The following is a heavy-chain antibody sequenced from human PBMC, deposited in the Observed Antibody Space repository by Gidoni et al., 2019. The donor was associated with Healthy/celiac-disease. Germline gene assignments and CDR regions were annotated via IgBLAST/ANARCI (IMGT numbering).Heavy chain of an antibody. D-gene: IGHD4-4*01. CDR1: GYTFTSYG. CDR2: ISAYNGNT. V-gene: IGHV1-18*01. J-gene: IGHJ4*02. Sequence: QVQLVQPGAEVKNPVASVTFSCQACGYTFTSYGISWVRQAPGQGLEWMGWISAYNGNTNYAQKLQGRVTMTTDTSTSTADMELRSLRSDDTAVDYCAREVGGIDSNLPGYWGQGTLVNVSS. CDR3: AREVGGIDSNLPGY.